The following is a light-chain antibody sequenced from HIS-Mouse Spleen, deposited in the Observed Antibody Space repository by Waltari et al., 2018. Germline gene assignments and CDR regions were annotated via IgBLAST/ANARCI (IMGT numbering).Light chain of an antibody. CDR3: SSYAGSNNLV. CDR1: SSDVGGYNY. Sequence: QSALTQPPSASGSPGQSVTIPCTGTSSDVGGYNYVSWYQQHPGKAPKLMSYEVSKRPSGVPDRFSGSKSGNTASLTVSGLQAEDEADYYCSSYAGSNNLVFGGGTKLTVL. V-gene: IGLV2-8*01. J-gene: IGLJ2*01. CDR2: EVS.